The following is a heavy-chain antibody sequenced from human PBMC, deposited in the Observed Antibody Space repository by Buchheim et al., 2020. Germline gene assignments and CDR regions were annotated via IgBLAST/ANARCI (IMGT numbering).Heavy chain of an antibody. CDR1: GGSISSSSYY. Sequence: QLQLQESGPGLVKPSETLSLTCTVSGGSISSSSYYWGWIRQPPGKGLEWIGSIYYSGSTYYNPSLQSRVTISVDTSKNQFSLKLSSVTAADTAVYYCARHGSGYSSGGYYFDYWGQGTL. CDR2: IYYSGST. CDR3: ARHGSGYSSGGYYFDY. J-gene: IGHJ4*02. V-gene: IGHV4-39*01. D-gene: IGHD6-19*01.